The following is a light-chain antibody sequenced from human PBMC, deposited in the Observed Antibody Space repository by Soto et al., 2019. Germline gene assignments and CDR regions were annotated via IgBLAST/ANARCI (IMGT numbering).Light chain of an antibody. V-gene: IGLV2-8*01. CDR1: SSDVGGYNY. CDR3: SSYAGSNTVV. CDR2: EVS. J-gene: IGLJ2*01. Sequence: QSALTQPPSASGSPGQSVAISCTGTSSDVGGYNYVSWYQQHPGKAPQLIIYEVSKRPSGVPDRFSGSKSGNTASLTISGLQAEDEADYYCSSYAGSNTVVFGGGTPLTVL.